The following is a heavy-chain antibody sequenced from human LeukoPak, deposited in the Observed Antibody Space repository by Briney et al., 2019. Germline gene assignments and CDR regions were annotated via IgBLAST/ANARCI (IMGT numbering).Heavy chain of an antibody. J-gene: IGHJ4*02. D-gene: IGHD2-15*01. CDR2: VNTNTGNP. CDR1: GYTFTKYA. V-gene: IGHV7-4-1*02. CDR3: ARSYCSGGSCSVGY. Sequence: ASVKVSCKAPGYTFTKYAMNWVRQAPGQGLEWMGWVNTNTGNPTYAQGFTGRFVFSLDTSVSTAYLQISSLKAEDTAVYYCARSYCSGGSCSVGYWGQGTLVTVSS.